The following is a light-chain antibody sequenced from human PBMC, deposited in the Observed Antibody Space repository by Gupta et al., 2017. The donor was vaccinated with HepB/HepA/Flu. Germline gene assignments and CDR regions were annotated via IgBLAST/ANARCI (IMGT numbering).Light chain of an antibody. CDR2: GAS. CDR3: QQAGNSPLT. CDR1: QSVGNSY. Sequence: EIVLTHTPGTLSLSPGERATPSCRASQSVGNSYLAWYQQKAGQAPRLLIYGASSRATGIPDRFSGSGSATDFTLTISRLEPEDFAAYYCQQAGNSPLTFGGGTKVEIK. V-gene: IGKV3-20*01. J-gene: IGKJ4*01.